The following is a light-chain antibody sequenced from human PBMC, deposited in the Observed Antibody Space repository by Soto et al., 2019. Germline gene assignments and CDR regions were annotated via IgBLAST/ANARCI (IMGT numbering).Light chain of an antibody. V-gene: IGLV2-14*01. J-gene: IGLJ2*01. CDR3: SSYTGSATLV. CDR1: NSDVGVYNY. Sequence: QSVLTQPASVSGSPGQSITISCTGTNSDVGVYNYVSWYQQHPGKAPKLMIYEVSNRPPGVSNRFSGSKFGNTASLTISGLQAEDEADYYCSSYTGSATLVFGGGTKLTVL. CDR2: EVS.